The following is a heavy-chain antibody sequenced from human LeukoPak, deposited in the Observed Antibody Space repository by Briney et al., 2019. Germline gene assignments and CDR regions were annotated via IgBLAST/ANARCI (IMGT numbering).Heavy chain of an antibody. Sequence: SETLSLTCTVSGGSISSSSYYWGWIRQPRGKGLEWIGSIYYSGSTYYNPSLKSRVTISVDTSKNQFSLKLSSVTAADTAVYYCARPKDSYGYYFDYWGQGTLVTVSS. CDR3: ARPKDSYGYYFDY. CDR1: GGSISSSSYY. D-gene: IGHD5-18*01. V-gene: IGHV4-39*01. CDR2: IYYSGST. J-gene: IGHJ4*02.